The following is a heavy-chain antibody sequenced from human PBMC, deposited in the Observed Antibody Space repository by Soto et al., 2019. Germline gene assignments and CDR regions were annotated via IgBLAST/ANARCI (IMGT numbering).Heavy chain of an antibody. V-gene: IGHV3-21*01. J-gene: IGHJ3*02. CDR2: ISSSSSYI. D-gene: IGHD3-3*01. CDR1: GFTFSSYS. Sequence: GGSLRLSCAASGFTFSSYSMNWVRQAPGKGLEWVSSISSSSSYIYYADSVKGRFTISRDNAKNSLYLQMNSLRAEDTAVYYCASMGPYYDFWSGYFAFDIWGQGTMVTVSS. CDR3: ASMGPYYDFWSGYFAFDI.